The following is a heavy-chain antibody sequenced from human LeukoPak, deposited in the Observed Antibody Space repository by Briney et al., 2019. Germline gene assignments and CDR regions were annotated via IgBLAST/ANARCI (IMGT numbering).Heavy chain of an antibody. V-gene: IGHV3-64D*06. CDR3: AILRGGSYYFDY. J-gene: IGHJ4*02. CDR2: ISSNEGST. CDR1: GFTFSSYA. D-gene: IGHD1-26*01. Sequence: GGSLRLSCAASGFTFSSYAMHWVRQAPGKGLEYVSAISSNEGSTYYADSVKGRFTISRDDSKNTLYLQMSSLRAEDTAVYYCAILRGGSYYFDYWGQGTLVTVSS.